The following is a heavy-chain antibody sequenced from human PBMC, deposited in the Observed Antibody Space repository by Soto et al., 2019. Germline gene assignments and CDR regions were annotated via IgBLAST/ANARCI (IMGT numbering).Heavy chain of an antibody. Sequence: TLSLTCAVSGGSITSGSSYAFSWIRQPPGKGLEWIGSISHTGSTSYNPSLKSRLTMSVDKSKNQFSLRLSSVTAADMAVYYCARAVAPYFGTWFDPWGQGILVTVS. CDR3: ARAVAPYFGTWFDP. CDR1: GGSITSGSSYA. V-gene: IGHV4-30-2*01. CDR2: ISHTGST. D-gene: IGHD3-10*01. J-gene: IGHJ5*02.